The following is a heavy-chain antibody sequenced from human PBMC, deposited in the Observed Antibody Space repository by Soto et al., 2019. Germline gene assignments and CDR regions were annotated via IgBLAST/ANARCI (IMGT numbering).Heavy chain of an antibody. CDR3: ARDLWGYCGTDCYPLDV. Sequence: SETLSLTCSVSGGSISSSSDFWAWIRQPPGKGLEWIGYMYNTGSTVYNPSFKSRVTISVDTSKNQFSLKLNSVTAADTAVYYCARDLWGYCGTDCYPLDVWGQGTTVTVSS. CDR1: GGSISSSSDF. J-gene: IGHJ6*02. CDR2: MYNTGST. D-gene: IGHD2-21*02. V-gene: IGHV4-61*01.